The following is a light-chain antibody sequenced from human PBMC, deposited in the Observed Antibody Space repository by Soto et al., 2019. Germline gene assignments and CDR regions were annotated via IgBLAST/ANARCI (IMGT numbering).Light chain of an antibody. J-gene: IGKJ2*01. V-gene: IGKV3-11*01. CDR2: HAS. CDR3: QQRSNWPAGT. CDR1: KNITTY. Sequence: EIVLTQSPATLSLSPGERATLSCRASKNITTYLAWYQQRPGQAPRLLIYHASNRATGIPARFSGRGSGTDFTLTISSLEPEDFAVDYCQQRSNWPAGTFGQGTKLEIK.